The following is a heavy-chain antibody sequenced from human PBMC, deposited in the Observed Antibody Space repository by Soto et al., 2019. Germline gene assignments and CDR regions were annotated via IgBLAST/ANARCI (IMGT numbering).Heavy chain of an antibody. V-gene: IGHV3-30*18. D-gene: IGHD3-22*01. J-gene: IGHJ4*02. CDR1: GFTFSSYG. CDR3: ANDRRYYDNPNPSYFDY. Sequence: GGSLRLSCAASGFTFSSYGMHWVRQAPGKGLEWVAVISYDGSNKYYADSVKGRFTISRDNSKNTLYLQMNSLRAEDTAVYYCANDRRYYDNPNPSYFDYGCQGTLDTVSS. CDR2: ISYDGSNK.